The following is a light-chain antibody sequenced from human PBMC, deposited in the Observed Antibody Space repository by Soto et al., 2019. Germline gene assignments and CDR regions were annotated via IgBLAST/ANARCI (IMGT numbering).Light chain of an antibody. CDR1: SSDFGGYNY. CDR3: SSYTSSSPSYV. J-gene: IGLJ1*01. Sequence: QSVLTQAASVYGSPVQSITITSNGTSSDFGGYNYVSWYQQHPGKALKLMIYDVSNRPSGVSNRFSGSKSGNTASLTISGLQAEDEADYYCSSYTSSSPSYVFGTGTKVTVL. CDR2: DVS. V-gene: IGLV2-14*01.